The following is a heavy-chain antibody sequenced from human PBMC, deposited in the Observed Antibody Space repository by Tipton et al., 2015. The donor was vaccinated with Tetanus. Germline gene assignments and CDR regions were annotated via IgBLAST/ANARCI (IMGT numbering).Heavy chain of an antibody. CDR2: IYYSGST. Sequence: TLSLTCTVSGGSISNYYWSWIRPPPGKGLEWIGYIYYSGSTNYNPSLKSRVTISVDTSKNQFSLNLSSVTAADTAGYYCARGTTLDYGGQGTRVTVSS. CDR1: GGSISNYY. CDR3: ARGTTLDY. V-gene: IGHV4-59*01. J-gene: IGHJ4*02. D-gene: IGHD4-11*01.